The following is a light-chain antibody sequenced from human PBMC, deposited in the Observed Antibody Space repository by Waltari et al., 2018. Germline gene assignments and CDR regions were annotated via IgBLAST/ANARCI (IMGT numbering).Light chain of an antibody. CDR1: RSDIGRDDL. J-gene: IGLJ3*02. CDR3: CSYAGNYIWV. CDR2: DVS. Sequence: QSALTQPASVSWSPGPSVTIPGTGARSDIGRDDLVPWYQQHPGNAPKRIICDVSKRPSGVSDRFSGSKSGDTASLTISGLQFEDEADYYCCSYAGNYIWVFGGGTRLTVL. V-gene: IGLV2-23*02.